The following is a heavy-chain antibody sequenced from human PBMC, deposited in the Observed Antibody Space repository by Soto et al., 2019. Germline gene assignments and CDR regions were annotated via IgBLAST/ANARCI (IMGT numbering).Heavy chain of an antibody. CDR3: VTDPNWEWGY. CDR2: INYSGVST. V-gene: IGHV3-23*01. D-gene: IGHD3-3*01. J-gene: IGHJ4*02. Sequence: GSLQLTCEAPGFAFSRNDMNWVRQRPGKGLEWVSNINYSGVSTYYSDAVKGRFTISRDNSKNILYLEMNSLKVDDTAVYYCVTDPNWEWGYWGQGALVTVYS. CDR1: GFAFSRND.